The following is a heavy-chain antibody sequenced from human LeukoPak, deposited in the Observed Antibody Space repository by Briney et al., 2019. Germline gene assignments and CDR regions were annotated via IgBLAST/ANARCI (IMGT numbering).Heavy chain of an antibody. J-gene: IGHJ6*03. CDR2: ITSSSSHI. D-gene: IGHD4-11*01. CDR1: GFTFSPYI. V-gene: IGHV3-21*01. CDR3: ARVMMGATVTTFHYYCMDV. Sequence: GGSLRLSCAASGFTFSPYIIDWVRQAPGKGLERVASITSSSSHIYYADSVKGRFTISRDNAKNALYLQMNSLRAEDTAIYYCARVMMGATVTTFHYYCMDVWGVGTTVTVSS.